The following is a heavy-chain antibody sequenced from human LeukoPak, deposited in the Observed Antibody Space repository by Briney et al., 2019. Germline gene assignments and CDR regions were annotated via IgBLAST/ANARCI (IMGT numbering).Heavy chain of an antibody. CDR3: ARQIRDSSGWYIYYFEY. CDR2: IYHSGTT. J-gene: IGHJ4*02. D-gene: IGHD6-13*01. CDR1: GGSISSSGFF. V-gene: IGHV4-39*01. Sequence: PSETLSLTCTVSGGSISSSGFFWGWIRQPPGKGLEWIGSIYHSGTTYYNPSLKSRVTISVDTSKNQISLKLSSVTAADKAVYFCARQIRDSSGWYIYYFEYWGQGTLVTVSS.